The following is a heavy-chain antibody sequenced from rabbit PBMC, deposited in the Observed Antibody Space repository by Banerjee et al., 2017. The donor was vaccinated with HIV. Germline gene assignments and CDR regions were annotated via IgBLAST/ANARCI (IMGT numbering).Heavy chain of an antibody. D-gene: IGHD4-2*01. V-gene: IGHV1S40*01. CDR3: ARDAGSNAKTVYFNL. J-gene: IGHJ4*01. CDR1: GFSFSSSYY. Sequence: QSLEESGGGLVQPEGSLTLTCTASGFSFSSSYYMCWVRQAPGKGLEWIGCIYTGSGSTYYASWAKGRFTISKTSSTTVTLQMTSLTAADTATYFCARDAGSNAKTVYFNLWGQGTLVTVS. CDR2: IYTGSGST.